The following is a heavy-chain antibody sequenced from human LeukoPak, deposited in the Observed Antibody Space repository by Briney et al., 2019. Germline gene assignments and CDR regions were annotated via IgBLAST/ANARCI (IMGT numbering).Heavy chain of an antibody. J-gene: IGHJ4*02. CDR3: ASGWGDSRGFYANFDY. CDR2: ISHSGST. V-gene: IGHV4-38-2*01. D-gene: IGHD3-22*01. Sequence: TSETLSLTCAVSGYSISSGYYWGWIRQPPGMGLEWIGSISHSGSTYYNPSLKSRLTISIDTSKNQFSLKLSSVTAADTAVYYCASGWGDSRGFYANFDYWGQGTLVTVSS. CDR1: GYSISSGYY.